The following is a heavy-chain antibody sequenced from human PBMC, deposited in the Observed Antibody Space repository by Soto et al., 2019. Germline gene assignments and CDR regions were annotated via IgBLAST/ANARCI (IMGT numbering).Heavy chain of an antibody. J-gene: IGHJ5*01. Sequence: LRLSCAASGFSFSTYNMDWVRQAPGQGPEWIAYISTTSFTIYYADSVKGRFTISRDNDRSSLYLEMNSLRDEDTAVYYCARDRCYDGTCYSASDSWGQGTLVTVSS. V-gene: IGHV3-48*02. D-gene: IGHD2-15*01. CDR2: ISTTSFTI. CDR1: GFSFSTYN. CDR3: ARDRCYDGTCYSASDS.